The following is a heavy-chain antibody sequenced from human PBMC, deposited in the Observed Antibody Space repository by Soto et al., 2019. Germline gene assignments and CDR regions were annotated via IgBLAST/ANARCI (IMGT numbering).Heavy chain of an antibody. CDR1: GDTFTSYA. D-gene: IGHD3-3*01. J-gene: IGHJ4*02. V-gene: IGHV1-69*06. CDR2: IIPMFGTP. Sequence: QVQLVQSGADVKKPGSSVKVSCKASGDTFTSYAFSWVRQAPGQGLEWMGGIIPMFGTPNYAQKFQGRLAITADKSTSTVYMEVSGLRSEDTAVYYCARNGVAGMDFWGQGTLVTVSS. CDR3: ARNGVAGMDF.